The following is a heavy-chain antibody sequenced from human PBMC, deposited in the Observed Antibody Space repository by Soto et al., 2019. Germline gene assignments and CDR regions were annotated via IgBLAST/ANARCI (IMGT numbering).Heavy chain of an antibody. J-gene: IGHJ6*03. D-gene: IGHD3-10*01. CDR2: IIPIFGTA. CDR1: GGTFSSYA. Sequence: ASVKVSCKASGGTFSSYAISWVRQAPGQGLEWMGGIIPIFGTANYAQKFQGRVTITRDTSASTAYMELSSLRSEDTAVYYCARDRRVVRGVLRYYYYYMDVWGKGTTVTVSS. CDR3: ARDRRVVRGVLRYYYYYMDV. V-gene: IGHV1-69*05.